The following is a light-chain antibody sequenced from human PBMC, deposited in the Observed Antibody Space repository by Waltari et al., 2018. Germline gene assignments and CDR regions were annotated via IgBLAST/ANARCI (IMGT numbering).Light chain of an antibody. J-gene: IGLJ2*01. CDR3: QSYDINNHVV. CDR1: SGSVATTY. CDR2: ENN. V-gene: IGLV6-57*01. Sequence: NFIPTQPHSVSESPGKTVTISCSRNSGSVATTYVHWYQQLPGRSPTLVIYENNRRPSGVPVRFSGSIDIASNSASLTISGLKDEDEAEYYCQSYDINNHVVFGGGTRLTVL.